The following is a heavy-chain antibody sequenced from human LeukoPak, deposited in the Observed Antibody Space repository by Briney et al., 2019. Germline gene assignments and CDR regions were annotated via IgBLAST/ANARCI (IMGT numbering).Heavy chain of an antibody. Sequence: GESLKISCQGSGYSFTSYWIGWVRQMPGKGLEWMGIIYPGDSDTRYSPSFQGQVTISADKSISTAYLQWSSLKASDTAMYYCARLADSSGWYENWFDPWGQGTLVTVSS. CDR3: ARLADSSGWYENWFDP. J-gene: IGHJ5*02. CDR2: IYPGDSDT. D-gene: IGHD6-19*01. V-gene: IGHV5-51*01. CDR1: GYSFTSYW.